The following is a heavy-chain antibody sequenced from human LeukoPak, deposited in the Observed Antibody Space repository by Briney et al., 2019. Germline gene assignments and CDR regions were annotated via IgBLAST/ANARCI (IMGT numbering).Heavy chain of an antibody. CDR3: ARDGGDIVVVTGLNWFDP. J-gene: IGHJ5*02. CDR1: GYTFTSYY. CDR2: INPSGGST. D-gene: IGHD2-21*02. Sequence: GASVKVSCKASGYTFTSYYMHWVRQAPGQGLEWMGIINPSGGSTSYAQKFQGRVTMTRDTSTSTVYMELSSLRSEDTAVYYCARDGGDIVVVTGLNWFDPWGQGTLVTVSS. V-gene: IGHV1-46*01.